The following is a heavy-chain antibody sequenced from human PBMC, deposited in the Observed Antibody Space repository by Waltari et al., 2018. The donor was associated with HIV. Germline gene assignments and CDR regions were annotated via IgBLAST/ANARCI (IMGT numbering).Heavy chain of an antibody. D-gene: IGHD3-22*01. J-gene: IGHJ4*02. CDR3: VRVGGRIPMIVVAPFDH. V-gene: IGHV3-30-3*01. CDR1: GFSFSYFA. CDR2: ISYDATNK. Sequence: VLLVESGGGVVQPGRSQGLSCAPSGFSFSYFAMHWFRQSPDKGLEWVTAISYDATNKYYSDSVKGRFTVSRDNRKNTLYLQMNSLRPEDSGVYFCVRVGGRIPMIVVAPFDHWGQGTRVTVSS.